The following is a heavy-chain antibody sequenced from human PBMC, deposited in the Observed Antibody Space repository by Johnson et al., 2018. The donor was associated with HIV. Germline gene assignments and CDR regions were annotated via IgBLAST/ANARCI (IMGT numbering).Heavy chain of an antibody. J-gene: IGHJ3*02. D-gene: IGHD1-26*01. CDR3: ARDLSGSYRSDAFDI. CDR2: INWNGGST. V-gene: IGHV3-20*04. Sequence: VQLVESGGGLVQPGRSLRLSCAASGFTFDDYGMSWVRQAPGKGLEWVSGINWNGGSTGYADSVKGRFTISRDNAKNSLYLQMNSLRAEDTAVYYCARDLSGSYRSDAFDIWGQGTMVTVSS. CDR1: GFTFDDYG.